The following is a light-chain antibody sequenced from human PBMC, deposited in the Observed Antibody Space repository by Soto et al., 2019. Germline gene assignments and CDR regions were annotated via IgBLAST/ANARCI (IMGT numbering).Light chain of an antibody. CDR3: SSYTRSSTVV. V-gene: IGLV2-14*03. CDR2: DVS. Sequence: QSVLTQPASVSGSPGQSITISCTGTSSDVGAYNYVSWYQHHPGKAPKLLIYDVSHRPSGVSNRFSGSKSGNTASLTISGLQAEDEADYYCSSYTRSSTVVFGGGTQLTVL. J-gene: IGLJ2*01. CDR1: SSDVGAYNY.